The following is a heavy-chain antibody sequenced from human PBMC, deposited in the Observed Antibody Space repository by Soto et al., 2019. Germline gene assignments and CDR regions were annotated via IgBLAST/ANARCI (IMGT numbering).Heavy chain of an antibody. CDR3: ARASDAVVTVYGYFDY. Sequence: SGGSLRLSCAASGFTFSSYAMHWVRQAPGKGLEWVAVISYDGSNKYYADSVKGRFTISRDNSKNTLYLQMNSLRAEDTAVYYCARASDAVVTVYGYFDYWGQGTLVTVSS. J-gene: IGHJ4*02. CDR2: ISYDGSNK. D-gene: IGHD5-18*01. V-gene: IGHV3-30-3*01. CDR1: GFTFSSYA.